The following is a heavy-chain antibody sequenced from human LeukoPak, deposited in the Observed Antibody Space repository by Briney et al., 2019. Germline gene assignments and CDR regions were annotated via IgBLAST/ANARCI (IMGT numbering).Heavy chain of an antibody. CDR1: GGTFSSYA. Sequence: GASVKVSCKASGGTFSSYAISWVRQAPGQGLGWMGGIIPIFGTANYAQKFQGRVTITADESTSTAYMELSSLRSEDTAVYYCARGKQQPIDAFDILGQGTMVNVSS. V-gene: IGHV1-69*13. CDR3: ARGKQQPIDAFDI. CDR2: IIPIFGTA. J-gene: IGHJ3*02. D-gene: IGHD6-13*01.